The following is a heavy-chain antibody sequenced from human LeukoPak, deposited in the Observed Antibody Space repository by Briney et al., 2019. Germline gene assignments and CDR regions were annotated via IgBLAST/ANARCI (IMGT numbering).Heavy chain of an antibody. CDR1: GYTFTSNG. J-gene: IGHJ4*02. Sequence: ASVKVSCKASGYTFTSNGIIWVRQAPGQGLEWMGWISTYNGNTNFAQNVQGRVTMTTDTSTSTAYMELRSLRSDDTAVYYCARLESVTSDLWGQGTLATVSS. V-gene: IGHV1-18*01. CDR3: ARLESVTSDL. D-gene: IGHD4-17*01. CDR2: ISTYNGNT.